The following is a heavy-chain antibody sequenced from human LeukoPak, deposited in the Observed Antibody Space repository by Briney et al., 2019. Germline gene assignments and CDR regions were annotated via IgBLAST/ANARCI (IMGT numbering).Heavy chain of an antibody. Sequence: PGGSLRLSCAASGFTFSSYAMSWVRQAPGKGLEWVSAISGSGGSTYYADSVKGRFTISRDNSKNTLYLQMNSLRAEDTAVYYCAKGQVDGDYPYYYYYGMDVWGRGTTVTVSS. V-gene: IGHV3-23*01. CDR1: GFTFSSYA. D-gene: IGHD4-17*01. J-gene: IGHJ6*02. CDR2: ISGSGGST. CDR3: AKGQVDGDYPYYYYYGMDV.